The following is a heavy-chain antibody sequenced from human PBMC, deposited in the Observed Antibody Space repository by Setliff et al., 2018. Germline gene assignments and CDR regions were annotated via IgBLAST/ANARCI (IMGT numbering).Heavy chain of an antibody. Sequence: GASLTLSCKASEYSFPHYWIAWVRQMPGKGLEWIGIIYPDDSDTTYSPSFQGQVTISADKSISTTYLQWSTLKASDTAMYYCARQRVNEGATGRLGGGFDHWGQGTLVTVSS. J-gene: IGHJ4*02. CDR3: ARQRVNEGATGRLGGGFDH. D-gene: IGHD1-26*01. V-gene: IGHV5-51*01. CDR2: IYPDDSDT. CDR1: EYSFPHYW.